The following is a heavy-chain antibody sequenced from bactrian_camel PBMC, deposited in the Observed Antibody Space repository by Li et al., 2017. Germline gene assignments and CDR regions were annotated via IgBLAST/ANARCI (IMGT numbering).Heavy chain of an antibody. D-gene: IGHD3*01. CDR1: RGRILGNC. Sequence: HVQLVESGGGSVQVGGSRRLSCAVLRGRILGNCMAWFRQAPGKEREGVATIDGDDSTTYADSVKGRFTISRDNAKNTVYLQMNSLKPEDTAVYYCAAEPANDDEFGGCVDFTPGTQVTVS. V-gene: IGHV3S53*01. CDR2: IDGDDST. J-gene: IGHJ4*01.